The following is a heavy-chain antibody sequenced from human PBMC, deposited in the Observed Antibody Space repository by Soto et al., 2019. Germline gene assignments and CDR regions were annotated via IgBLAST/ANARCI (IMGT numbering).Heavy chain of an antibody. J-gene: IGHJ4*02. CDR1: GFTFSSYA. CDR2: ISSDGRST. CDR3: VKDRYIDY. Sequence: GGSLRLSCSVSGFTFSSYAMHWVRQAPGKGLEYASSISSDGRSTYYADSVKGRFTISRDNSKNTLYLQMSSLRAEDTAIYYCVKDRYIDYWGQGTLVTVS. V-gene: IGHV3-64D*06.